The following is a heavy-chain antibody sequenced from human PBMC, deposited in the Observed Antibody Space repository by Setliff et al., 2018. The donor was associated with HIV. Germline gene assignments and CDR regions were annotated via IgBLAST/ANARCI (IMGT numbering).Heavy chain of an antibody. CDR1: GYSISSGYY. CDR3: ARRRSSGWYHYFDY. D-gene: IGHD6-19*01. J-gene: IGHJ4*02. CDR2: IYHSGST. Sequence: PSETLSLTCTVSGYSISSGYYWGWIRQPPGKGLEWIGSIYHSGSTYYNPSLKSRVTISVDTSKNQFSLRLSSVTAADTAVYYGARRRSSGWYHYFDYWGQGTLVTVSA. V-gene: IGHV4-38-2*02.